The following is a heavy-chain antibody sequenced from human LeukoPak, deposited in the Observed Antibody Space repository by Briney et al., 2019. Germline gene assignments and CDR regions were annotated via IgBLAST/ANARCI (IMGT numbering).Heavy chain of an antibody. CDR3: AKDGDYYDSSGYPEYFQH. CDR2: ISGSGGST. D-gene: IGHD3-22*01. Sequence: PGGSLRLSCAASGFTFSSYAMSWVRQAPGEGLEWVSAISGSGGSTYYADSVKGRFTISRDNSKNTLYLQMNSLRAEDTAVYYCAKDGDYYDSSGYPEYFQHWGQGTLVTVSS. J-gene: IGHJ1*01. V-gene: IGHV3-23*01. CDR1: GFTFSSYA.